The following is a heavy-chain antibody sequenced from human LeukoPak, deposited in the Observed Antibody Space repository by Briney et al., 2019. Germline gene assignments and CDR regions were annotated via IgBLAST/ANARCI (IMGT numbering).Heavy chain of an antibody. CDR3: ARSYGDPLSWFDP. CDR2: IYYTETT. D-gene: IGHD4-17*01. Sequence: SETLSLTCTVSSGSITSYYWSWIRQPPGKGLEYIGHIYYTETTDYNPSLKSRVTMSVDTSKNQFSLKLSSVTAADTAVYYCARSYGDPLSWFDPWGQGTLVTVSS. J-gene: IGHJ5*02. V-gene: IGHV4-59*01. CDR1: SGSITSYY.